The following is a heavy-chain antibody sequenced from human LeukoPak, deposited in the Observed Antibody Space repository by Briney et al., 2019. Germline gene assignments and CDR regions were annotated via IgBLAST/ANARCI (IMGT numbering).Heavy chain of an antibody. V-gene: IGHV3-23*01. CDR2: ISGRTGCT. Sequence: GGSLRLSCAASGFTFNTNAMSWVRQAPVKGLQSVSAISGRTGCTYYADSVKGRFTISRDNSKTTLYLQMDSLRAEDTAVYYCAKCGNSGCHLIDYWGQGTLVTVSS. CDR1: GFTFNTNA. J-gene: IGHJ4*02. D-gene: IGHD6-19*01. CDR3: AKCGNSGCHLIDY.